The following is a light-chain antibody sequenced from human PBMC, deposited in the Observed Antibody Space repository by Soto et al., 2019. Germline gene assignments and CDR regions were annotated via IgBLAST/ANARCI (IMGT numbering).Light chain of an antibody. V-gene: IGKV3-15*01. CDR1: QSISSI. J-gene: IGKJ5*01. CDR3: QQYYDWPIT. Sequence: EIVMTQSPATLSVPPGERTTLSCMASQSISSILAWYQQKPGQAPRLLIYGASTRATGIPARFTGSGSGTEFTLTISSLQSEDFAIYYCQQYYDWPITFGQGTRLEI. CDR2: GAS.